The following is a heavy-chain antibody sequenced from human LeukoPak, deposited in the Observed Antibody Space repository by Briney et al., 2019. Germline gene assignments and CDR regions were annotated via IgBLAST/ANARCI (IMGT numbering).Heavy chain of an antibody. D-gene: IGHD3-22*01. Sequence: ASVKVSCKASGYTFTSYGISWVRQPPGQGVEWVGLISAYNGNTNYAQKLQGRVTMTTDTSTSTAYMELRSLRFADTAVYYCARDRQYYYDSSGYYYADAFDIWGQGTMVTVSS. CDR2: ISAYNGNT. CDR3: ARDRQYYYDSSGYYYADAFDI. V-gene: IGHV1-18*01. CDR1: GYTFTSYG. J-gene: IGHJ3*02.